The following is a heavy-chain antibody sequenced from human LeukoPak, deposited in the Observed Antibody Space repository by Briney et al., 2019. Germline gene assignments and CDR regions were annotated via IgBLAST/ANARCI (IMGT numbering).Heavy chain of an antibody. D-gene: IGHD6-13*01. J-gene: IGHJ5*02. CDR3: ARDRMAAAGTNNWFDP. Sequence: SETLSLTCTVSGGSISSYYWSWIRQPPGKGLEWIGYIYYSGSTNCNPSLKSRVTISVDTSKNQFSLKLSSVTAADTAVYYCARDRMAAAGTNNWFDPWGQGTLVTVSS. CDR2: IYYSGST. V-gene: IGHV4-59*01. CDR1: GGSISSYY.